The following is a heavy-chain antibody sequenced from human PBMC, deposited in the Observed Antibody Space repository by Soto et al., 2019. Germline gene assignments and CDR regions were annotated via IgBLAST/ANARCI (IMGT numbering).Heavy chain of an antibody. CDR3: ASETSGRVRVDY. V-gene: IGHV3-30-3*01. J-gene: IGHJ4*02. D-gene: IGHD1-26*01. Sequence: QVQLVESGGGVVQPGRSLRLSCAASGFTFSSYAMHWVRQAPGKGLEWVAVISYDGSNKYYADSVKGRFTISRDNSKKTLYLQRNSLRAEDTCVYYCASETSGRVRVDYWGQGTLVTVSS. CDR1: GFTFSSYA. CDR2: ISYDGSNK.